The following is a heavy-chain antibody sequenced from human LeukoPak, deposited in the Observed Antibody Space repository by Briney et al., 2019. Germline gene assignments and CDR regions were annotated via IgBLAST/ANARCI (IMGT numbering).Heavy chain of an antibody. J-gene: IGHJ4*02. CDR3: AREKAYHYDSSGYYHP. CDR1: GGTFTSYA. D-gene: IGHD3-22*01. Sequence: SVKVSCKASGGTFTSYAISWVRQAPGQGLEWMGRIIPIFGTANYAQKFQGRVTITTDESTSTAYMELSSLRSEDTAVYYCAREKAYHYDSSGYYHPWGQGTLVTVPS. CDR2: IIPIFGTA. V-gene: IGHV1-69*05.